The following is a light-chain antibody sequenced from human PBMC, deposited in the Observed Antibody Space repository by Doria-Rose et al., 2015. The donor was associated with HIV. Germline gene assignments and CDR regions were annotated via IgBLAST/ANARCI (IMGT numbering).Light chain of an antibody. CDR3: QQSYSTPLT. Sequence: TQSPSSLSASVGDRVTITCRASQSTGSFLNWYQQKPGKAPKLLIHAASSLQHGVPSRFSGSGSGTDFTLTISSLQSEDFATYFCQQSYSTPLTFGGGTKVEIK. J-gene: IGKJ4*01. V-gene: IGKV1-39*01. CDR1: QSTGSF. CDR2: AAS.